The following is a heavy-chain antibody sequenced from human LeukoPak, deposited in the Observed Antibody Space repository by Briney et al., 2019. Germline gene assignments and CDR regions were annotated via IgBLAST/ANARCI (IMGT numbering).Heavy chain of an antibody. J-gene: IGHJ6*02. Sequence: SETLSLTCAVYGGSFSGYYWSWIRQPPGKGLEWIGEINHSGSTNYNPSLKSRVTISVDTSKNQFSLKLSSVTAADTAVYYCARGFYDFWSGYYAREQISMWYGMDVWGPGTTVTGS. D-gene: IGHD3-3*01. CDR3: ARGFYDFWSGYYAREQISMWYGMDV. CDR2: INHSGST. V-gene: IGHV4-34*01. CDR1: GGSFSGYY.